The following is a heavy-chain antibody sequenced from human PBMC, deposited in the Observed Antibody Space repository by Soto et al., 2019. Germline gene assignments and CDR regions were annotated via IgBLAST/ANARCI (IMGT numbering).Heavy chain of an antibody. D-gene: IGHD1-26*01. Sequence: SETLSLTCTVSGGSISSSSYDWGWIRQPPGKGLEWIGSIYYSGSTYYNPSLKSRVTISVDTSKNQFSLKLSSVTAADTAVYYCARVGATDYGMDVWGQGTTVTVSS. CDR3: ARVGATDYGMDV. CDR1: GGSISSSSYD. CDR2: IYYSGST. V-gene: IGHV4-39*01. J-gene: IGHJ6*02.